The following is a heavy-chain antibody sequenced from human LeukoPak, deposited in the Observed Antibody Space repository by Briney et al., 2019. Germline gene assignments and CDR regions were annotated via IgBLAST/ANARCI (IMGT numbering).Heavy chain of an antibody. D-gene: IGHD3-10*01. CDR1: VFTFGDYA. Sequence: GGSLRLSCTASVFTFGDYAMSWFRQAPGKGLEWVAFIRYDGNDKYYADSVKGRFTISRDTSRNTLYLQMNSLRLEDTAVYYCAKDVMRDRWFGESWGQGTLVTVSS. CDR2: IRYDGNDK. J-gene: IGHJ5*02. CDR3: AKDVMRDRWFGES. V-gene: IGHV3-30*02.